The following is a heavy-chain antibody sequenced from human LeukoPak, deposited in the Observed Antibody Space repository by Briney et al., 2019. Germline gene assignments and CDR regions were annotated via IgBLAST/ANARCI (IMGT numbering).Heavy chain of an antibody. V-gene: IGHV3-21*01. CDR1: GFIFSSYG. Sequence: GGSLRLTCTGSGFIFSSYGLFWVRQAPGKGLEWVSAISSGGAYTYYADSVKGRFTISRDNALNSVSLQMNGLRAEDTAINYCARDPEVPDYYSYMDVWGKGTTVTVSS. CDR2: ISSGGAYT. CDR3: ARDPEVPDYYSYMDV. J-gene: IGHJ6*03.